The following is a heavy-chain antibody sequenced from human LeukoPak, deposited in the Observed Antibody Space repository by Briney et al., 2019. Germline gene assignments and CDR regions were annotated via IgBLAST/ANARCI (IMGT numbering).Heavy chain of an antibody. Sequence: SESLSLACTVSGASISSYYCSSIRQPPGKGLGWLVYNYYSGSTNYNPSCKSRVTISVDTSKNQSSLKLCSVTAAATAVYYCVSYRGSSGYLYYYYYYMDAWGKGTTVTVSS. CDR2: NYYSGST. D-gene: IGHD3-22*01. J-gene: IGHJ6*03. CDR1: GASISSYY. V-gene: IGHV4-59*01. CDR3: VSYRGSSGYLYYYYYYMDA.